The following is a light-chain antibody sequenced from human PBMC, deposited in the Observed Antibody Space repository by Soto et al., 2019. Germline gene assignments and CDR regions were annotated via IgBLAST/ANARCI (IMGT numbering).Light chain of an antibody. CDR2: EVS. CDR3: FSYTSSGTYV. Sequence: QSALTQPASVSGSPGQSITISCTGTSSDVGNYKYVSWYQQHPGKAPKLMIYEVSNRPSGVSNRFSGSKSGNTASLTISGRQAEDETDYYCFSYTSSGTYVFGTGTQLTVL. J-gene: IGLJ1*01. CDR1: SSDVGNYKY. V-gene: IGLV2-14*01.